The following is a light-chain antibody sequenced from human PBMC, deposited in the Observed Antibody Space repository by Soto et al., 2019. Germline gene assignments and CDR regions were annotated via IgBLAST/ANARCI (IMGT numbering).Light chain of an antibody. V-gene: IGLV2-11*01. J-gene: IGLJ1*01. CDR3: CSYAGRYTYV. Sequence: QSALTQPRSVSVSPGQSVTICCTGTSSDIGSYDFVSSYQQHPGKAPKLIIFDVNKRPSGVPDRFSGSKARIAATLTISGLQAEDEADYYCCSYAGRYTYVFGSGTKVTVL. CDR1: SSDIGSYDF. CDR2: DVN.